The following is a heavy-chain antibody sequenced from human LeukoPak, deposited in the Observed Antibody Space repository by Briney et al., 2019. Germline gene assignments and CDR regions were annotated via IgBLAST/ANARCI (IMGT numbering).Heavy chain of an antibody. D-gene: IGHD1-26*01. CDR3: VRHLVGVAERYFDY. J-gene: IGHJ4*02. CDR2: VFYRDRT. CDR1: GDSVTSDSYY. Sequence: SETLSLTCTVSGDSVTSDSYYWGWIRQSPRKGLEWIGSVFYRDRTYYNPSLRSRLTITIDTVKNEVSLNLRSVTAADTAIYYCVRHLVGVAERYFDYWGQELQIPVSS. V-gene: IGHV4-39*01.